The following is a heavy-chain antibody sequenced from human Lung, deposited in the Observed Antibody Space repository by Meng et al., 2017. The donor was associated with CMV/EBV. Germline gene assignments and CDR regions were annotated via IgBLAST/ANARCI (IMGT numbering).Heavy chain of an antibody. D-gene: IGHD1-26*01. CDR1: GVTLSSYA. J-gene: IGHJ4*02. Sequence: VSCRASGVTLSSYALSWVRRAPGQGLEWMGDIIPILGIVNYAQKFRGRVTITADRATGTAYMELSSLRSEDTAVYYCARTLGSYYDYWGQGTLVTVSS. CDR3: ARTLGSYYDY. V-gene: IGHV1-69*10. CDR2: IIPILGIV.